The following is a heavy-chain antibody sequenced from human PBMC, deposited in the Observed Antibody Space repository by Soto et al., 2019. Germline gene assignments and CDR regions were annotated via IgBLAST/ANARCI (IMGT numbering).Heavy chain of an antibody. J-gene: IGHJ4*02. CDR1: GYTFTSYD. CDR2: INPNNGNT. Sequence: ASVKVSCKASGYTFTSYDINWVRQATGQGLEWMGWINPNNGNTGYAQKLQGRVTMTTDTSTSTAYMELRSLRSDDTAVYYCARDSGYDLDFDYWGQGTLVTVSS. D-gene: IGHD5-12*01. V-gene: IGHV1-18*01. CDR3: ARDSGYDLDFDY.